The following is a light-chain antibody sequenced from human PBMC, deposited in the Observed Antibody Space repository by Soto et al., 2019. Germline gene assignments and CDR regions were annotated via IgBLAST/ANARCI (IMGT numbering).Light chain of an antibody. V-gene: IGKV3-15*01. CDR3: PHYHLRPPIT. J-gene: IGKJ5*01. CDR2: GAS. CDR1: QRVDDSH. Sequence: EIVLTQSPGTLSLSPGERATLSCRASQRVDDSHLAWYQLRPGQAPRLLIYGASTRATGIPARFSGSGSGTEITLTISSLQKEDCAVFFRPHYHLRPPITCGEGTRLEI.